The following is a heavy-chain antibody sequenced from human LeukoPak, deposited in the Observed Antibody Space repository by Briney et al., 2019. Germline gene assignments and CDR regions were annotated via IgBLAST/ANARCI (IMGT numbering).Heavy chain of an antibody. CDR2: INPNSGGT. CDR1: GYTSTGYY. V-gene: IGHV1-2*06. CDR3: ARPRVGATFFDY. Sequence: ASVKVSCKASGYTSTGYYMHWVRQAPGQGLEWMGRINPNSGGTNYAQKFQGRVTMTRDTSISTAYMELSRLRSDDTAVYYCARPRVGATFFDYWGQGTLVTVSS. D-gene: IGHD1-26*01. J-gene: IGHJ4*02.